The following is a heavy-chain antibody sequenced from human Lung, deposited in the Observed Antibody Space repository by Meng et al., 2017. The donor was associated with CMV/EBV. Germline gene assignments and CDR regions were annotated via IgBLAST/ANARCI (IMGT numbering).Heavy chain of an antibody. J-gene: IGHJ4*02. CDR2: LYWDDDK. CDR1: GFSLSTSGVG. Sequence: QITLKESGPTLVKPXXXXTLXXLXXGFSLSTSGVGVGWIRQPPGKALEWLALLYWDDDKRYSPSLKSRLTITKDTSKNQVVLTMTNMDPVDTATYYCAHTSYYDFWSGYPKGYYFDYWGQGTLVTVSS. CDR3: AHTSYYDFWSGYPKGYYFDY. V-gene: IGHV2-5*02. D-gene: IGHD3-3*01.